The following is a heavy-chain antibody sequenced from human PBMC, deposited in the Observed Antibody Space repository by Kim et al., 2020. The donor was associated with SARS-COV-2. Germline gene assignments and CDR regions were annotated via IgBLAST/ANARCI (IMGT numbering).Heavy chain of an antibody. V-gene: IGHV5-10-1*01. J-gene: IGHJ6*02. Sequence: GESLKISCKGSGYSFTSYWISWVRQMPGKGLEWMGRIDPSDSYTNYSPSFQGHVTISADKSISTAYLQWSSLKASDTAMYYCARGPDYYDSRGVGMDVWGQGPTVTVSS. CDR2: IDPSDSYT. CDR1: GYSFTSYW. D-gene: IGHD3-22*01. CDR3: ARGPDYYDSRGVGMDV.